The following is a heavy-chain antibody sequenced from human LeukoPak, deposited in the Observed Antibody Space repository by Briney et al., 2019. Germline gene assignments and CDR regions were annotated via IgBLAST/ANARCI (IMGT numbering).Heavy chain of an antibody. CDR1: GGSISSYY. CDR3: ARLSYSYGPDY. D-gene: IGHD5-18*01. CDR2: IYYTGST. V-gene: IGHV4-59*01. J-gene: IGHJ4*02. Sequence: ETLSLTCTVSGGSISSYYWSWVRQPPGKGLEWIVYIYYTGSTNYNPSLKSRVTISVDTSKNQFSLKLSSVTAADTAVYYCARLSYSYGPDYWGQGTLVTVSS.